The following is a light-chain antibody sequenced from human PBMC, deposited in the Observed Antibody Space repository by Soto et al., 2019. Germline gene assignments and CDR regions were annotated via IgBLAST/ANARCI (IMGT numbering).Light chain of an antibody. CDR2: DAS. V-gene: IGKV1-5*01. Sequence: DIQMTQSPSALSASVGDRATITCRASQSISSWLAWYQQKPGKAPKLLIYDASSLESGVPSRFSDSGSGTEFTLTISSLQPDDFATYYCQQYNSYSWTFGQGTKVDIK. CDR1: QSISSW. CDR3: QQYNSYSWT. J-gene: IGKJ1*01.